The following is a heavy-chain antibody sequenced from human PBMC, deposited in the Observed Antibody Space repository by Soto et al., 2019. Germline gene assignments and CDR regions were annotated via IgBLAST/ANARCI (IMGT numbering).Heavy chain of an antibody. CDR2: IDWDDDK. CDR1: GFSLSTSGMC. CDR3: ARMGRGYCSGGSCPSYSYYGMDV. J-gene: IGHJ6*02. D-gene: IGHD2-15*01. V-gene: IGHV2-70*01. Sequence: SGPTLVNPTQTRTLTCTFSGFSLSTSGMCVSWIRQPPGKALEWLALIDWDDDKYYSTSLKTRLTISEDTSKTQVVLTTNNMDPVETATYYCARMGRGYCSGGSCPSYSYYGMDVWGQGTTVTVSS.